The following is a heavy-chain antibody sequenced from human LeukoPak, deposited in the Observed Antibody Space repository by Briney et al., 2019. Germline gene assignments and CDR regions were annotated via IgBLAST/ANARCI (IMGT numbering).Heavy chain of an antibody. J-gene: IGHJ4*02. CDR2: IYYTGST. Sequence: PSETLSLTCSVSGASLSTSPYYWGWLRQPPGKGLEWIVNIYYTGSTYYHVSLNSRFTISIDTSKNLFSLRLNSMTAADTAVYYCAKSGGYGLIDKWGQGTLVTVSS. V-gene: IGHV4-39*01. CDR3: AKSGGYGLIDK. CDR1: GASLSTSPYY. D-gene: IGHD1-26*01.